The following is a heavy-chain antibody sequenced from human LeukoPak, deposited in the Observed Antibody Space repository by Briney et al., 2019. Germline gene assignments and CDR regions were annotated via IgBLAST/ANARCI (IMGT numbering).Heavy chain of an antibody. V-gene: IGHV3-30*03. CDR3: ATGPQAYYDSSGYGTYFDY. J-gene: IGHJ4*02. CDR2: ISYDGTNK. D-gene: IGHD3-22*01. CDR1: GFTFSSYG. Sequence: GGSLRLSCAASGFTFSSYGMSWVRQAPGKGLEWVAVISYDGTNKHYADSVKGRFTISRDNSKNTLYLQMNSLRAEDAAVYYCATGPQAYYDSSGYGTYFDYWGQGTLVTVSS.